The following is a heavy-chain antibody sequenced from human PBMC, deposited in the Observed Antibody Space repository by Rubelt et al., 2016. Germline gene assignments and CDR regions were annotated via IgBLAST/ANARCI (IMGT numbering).Heavy chain of an antibody. CDR2: ISSNGNIK. D-gene: IGHD1-26*01. CDR3: ATDPVEDTNVRHFDY. Sequence: SSYVLHWVRQAPGKGLEWVAVISSNGNIKYYADSVNGRYTISRDNSKNTLFLHMNSLRGEDTAVYYCATDPVEDTNVRHFDYWGQGTLVTVSS. V-gene: IGHV3-30*04. J-gene: IGHJ4*02. CDR1: SSYV.